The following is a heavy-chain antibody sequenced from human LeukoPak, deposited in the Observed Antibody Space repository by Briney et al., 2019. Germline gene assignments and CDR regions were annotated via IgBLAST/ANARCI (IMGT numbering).Heavy chain of an antibody. CDR3: AKRYCSNAVCHIDY. CDR2: ISYDGSTD. CDR1: GFAFSNYG. D-gene: IGHD2-8*01. J-gene: IGHJ4*02. V-gene: IGHV3-30*18. Sequence: GRSLRLSCAASGFAFSNYGMHWARQAPGKGLEWVALISYDGSTDYYSDSVKGRFTISRDSPKNTLYLEMNSLRTEDTAVYYYAKRYCSNAVCHIDYWGQGTLVTVSS.